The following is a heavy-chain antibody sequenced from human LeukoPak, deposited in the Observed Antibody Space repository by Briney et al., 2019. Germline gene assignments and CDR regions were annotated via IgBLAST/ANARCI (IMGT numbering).Heavy chain of an antibody. J-gene: IGHJ4*02. D-gene: IGHD6-13*01. CDR1: GYSISSGYY. CDR2: IYYSGST. Sequence: SETLSLTCTVSGYSISSGYYWGWVRPPPGKGLEWIGSIYYSGSTYYNPSLKSRVTISVDTSKTHFSLKLSSVTAADTAVYYCARAAAPFIAARLQSYYFDYWGQGTLVTVSS. CDR3: ARAAAPFIAARLQSYYFDY. V-gene: IGHV4-38-2*02.